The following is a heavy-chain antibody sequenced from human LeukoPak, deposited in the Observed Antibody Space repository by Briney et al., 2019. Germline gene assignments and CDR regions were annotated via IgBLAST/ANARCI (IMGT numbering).Heavy chain of an antibody. V-gene: IGHV3-74*01. CDR1: GFTFTNYW. Sequence: PGGSLRLSCVASGFTFTNYWMTWVRQAPGKGLVWVSRINSDGFSIAYADSVKGRFTISRDNAKNTLYLHMNSLRAEDTAVYYCARFYGGSALDNWGQGTMVTVSS. CDR2: INSDGFSI. CDR3: ARFYGGSALDN. D-gene: IGHD3-16*01. J-gene: IGHJ3*02.